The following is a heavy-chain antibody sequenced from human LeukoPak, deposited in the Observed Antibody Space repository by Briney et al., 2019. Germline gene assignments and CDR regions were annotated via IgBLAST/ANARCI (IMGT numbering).Heavy chain of an antibody. CDR3: ARGIREWLPDY. D-gene: IGHD5-12*01. CDR2: IYSGGST. V-gene: IGHV3-66*01. CDR1: GFTVSNNY. J-gene: IGHJ4*02. Sequence: GGSLRLSCAASGFTVSNNYMTWVRQAPGKGLEWVSLIYSGGSTYYADSVKGRFNISRDNSKNTVYLQMNSLRAEDTAVYYCARGIREWLPDYWGQGTLVTVSS.